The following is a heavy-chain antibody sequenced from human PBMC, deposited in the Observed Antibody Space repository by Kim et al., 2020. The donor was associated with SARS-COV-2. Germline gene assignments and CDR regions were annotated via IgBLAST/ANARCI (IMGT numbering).Heavy chain of an antibody. D-gene: IGHD3-16*02. CDR1: GFTFSSYS. J-gene: IGHJ4*02. CDR3: ARVRDSYQGVADS. CDR2: ISSTGSAI. Sequence: GGSLRLSCGASGFTFSSYSVNWVRQAPGKGLEWVSHISSTGSAIFYADSVRGRFTIARDNDKNSVSLKMNSLRDEDTGLYYCARVRDSYQGVADSWGQGT. V-gene: IGHV3-48*02.